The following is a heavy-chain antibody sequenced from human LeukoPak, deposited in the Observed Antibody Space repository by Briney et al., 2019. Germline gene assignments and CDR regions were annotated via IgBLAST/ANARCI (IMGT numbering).Heavy chain of an antibody. V-gene: IGHV4-38-2*01. Sequence: PSETLSLTCAVSGYSISSGYYWGWIRQPPGKGLEWIGSIYHSGSTYYNPSLKSRVTISVDTSKNQFSLKLSSVTAADTAVCYCARVVVVVAATHIDYWGQGTLVTVSS. CDR3: ARVVVVVAATHIDY. CDR1: GYSISSGYY. D-gene: IGHD2-15*01. J-gene: IGHJ4*02. CDR2: IYHSGST.